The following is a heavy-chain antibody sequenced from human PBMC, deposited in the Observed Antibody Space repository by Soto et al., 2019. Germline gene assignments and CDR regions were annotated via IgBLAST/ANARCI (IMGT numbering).Heavy chain of an antibody. J-gene: IGHJ4*02. Sequence: GGSLRLSCAASGFTFSSYAMSWVRQAPGKGLEWVSAISGGGVSTYYADSVKGRFTISRDNSKNTLYLQMNSLRAEDTAVYYCANEPGIAAAGSFDYWGQGTLITVSS. CDR1: GFTFSSYA. V-gene: IGHV3-23*01. D-gene: IGHD6-13*01. CDR3: ANEPGIAAAGSFDY. CDR2: ISGGGVST.